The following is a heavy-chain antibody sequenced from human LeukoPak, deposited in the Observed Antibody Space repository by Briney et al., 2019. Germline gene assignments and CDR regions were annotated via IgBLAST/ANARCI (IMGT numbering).Heavy chain of an antibody. J-gene: IGHJ4*02. CDR2: INPNSGGT. D-gene: IGHD3-9*01. CDR1: GYTFTDYY. V-gene: IGHV1-2*02. Sequence: ASVKVSCKASGYTFTDYYMHWVRQAPGQGLEWMGWINPNSGGTNYAQKFYARVTMTRDTSIGTAYMELSRLRSDDTAVFYCARSPDILTGENFDYWGQGTLVTVSS. CDR3: ARSPDILTGENFDY.